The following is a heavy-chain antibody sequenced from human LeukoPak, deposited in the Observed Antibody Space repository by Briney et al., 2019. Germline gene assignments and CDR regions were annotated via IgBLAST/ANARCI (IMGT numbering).Heavy chain of an antibody. D-gene: IGHD1-1*01. CDR3: ARGGHNWNKEPTRYYYGVDD. CDR1: GFILSDYW. J-gene: IGHJ6*02. CDR2: IESDGSRT. Sequence: GGSLRLSCAASGFILSDYWMHWVRQGPGGGLVHVSRIESDGSRTTYADSVKGRFTVSRDDAKNTMYLQMNSLRAEDTAVYYVARGGHNWNKEPTRYYYGVDDGGQGTTVTVS. V-gene: IGHV3-74*03.